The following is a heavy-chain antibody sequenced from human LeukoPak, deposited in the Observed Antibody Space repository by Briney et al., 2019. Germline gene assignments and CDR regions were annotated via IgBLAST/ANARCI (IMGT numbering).Heavy chain of an antibody. Sequence: KPGGSLRLSCAASGFTFSDYYMSWLRQAPGKGLEGGSYISSSGSYIYYADSVKGRFTISRDNAKNSLYLQMNSLRAEDTAVYYCARGYDILTGYLTEEYYFDYWGQGTLVTVSS. CDR1: GFTFSDYY. V-gene: IGHV3-11*04. J-gene: IGHJ4*02. CDR2: ISSSGSYI. D-gene: IGHD3-9*01. CDR3: ARGYDILTGYLTEEYYFDY.